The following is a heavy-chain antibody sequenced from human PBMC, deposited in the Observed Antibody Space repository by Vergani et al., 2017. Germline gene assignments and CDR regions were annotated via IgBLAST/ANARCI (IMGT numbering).Heavy chain of an antibody. V-gene: IGHV3-21*01. CDR3: ARGKMATIKGAFDI. J-gene: IGHJ3*02. CDR1: GFTFSSYS. CDR2: ISSSSSYK. D-gene: IGHD5-24*01. Sequence: EVQLVESGGGLVKPGGSLRLSCAASGFTFSSYSMNWVRQAPGKGLEWVSSISSSSSYKYYADSVKGRVTISRDNAKNSLYLQMNSLRAEDTAVYYCARGKMATIKGAFDIWGQGTMVTVAS.